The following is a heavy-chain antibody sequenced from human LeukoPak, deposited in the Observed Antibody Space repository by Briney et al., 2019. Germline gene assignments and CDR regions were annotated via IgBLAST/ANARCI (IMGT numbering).Heavy chain of an antibody. J-gene: IGHJ4*02. D-gene: IGHD6-19*01. Sequence: ASVKVSCKASGYTFTSYGISWVRQAPGQGLEWMGWISAYNGNTNYAQKLQGRVTMTTDTSTSTAYMELRSLRSDDTAVYYCARGQAVAGTPYYFDYWGQGTLVTVSS. CDR2: ISAYNGNT. CDR3: ARGQAVAGTPYYFDY. CDR1: GYTFTSYG. V-gene: IGHV1-18*01.